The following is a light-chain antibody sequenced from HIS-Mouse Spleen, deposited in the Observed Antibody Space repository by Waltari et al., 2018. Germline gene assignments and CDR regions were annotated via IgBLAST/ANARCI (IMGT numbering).Light chain of an antibody. V-gene: IGLV2-14*03. J-gene: IGLJ2*01. Sequence: QSALTQPASVSGSPGQSITISCTGSSSDVGGYNYVSWYQQHPGKAPKLMIYDVSNRPSGVSKRFSGSKSGNTASLTISGLQAEDEADYYCSSYTSSSTLDVVFGGGTKLTVL. CDR1: SSDVGGYNY. CDR3: SSYTSSSTLDVV. CDR2: DVS.